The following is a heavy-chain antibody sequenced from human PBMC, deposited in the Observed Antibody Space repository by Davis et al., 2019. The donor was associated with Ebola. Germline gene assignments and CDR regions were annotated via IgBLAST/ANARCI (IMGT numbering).Heavy chain of an antibody. D-gene: IGHD3-3*01. Sequence: GESLKISCAASGFTFSDYYMSWIRQAPGKGLEWVSYISSSSSYTNYADSVKGRFTISRDNAKNSLYLQMNSLRAEDTAVYYCARDFTIFGVVIMVGAFDIWGQGTMVTVSS. V-gene: IGHV3-11*06. CDR1: GFTFSDYY. CDR2: ISSSSSYT. CDR3: ARDFTIFGVVIMVGAFDI. J-gene: IGHJ3*02.